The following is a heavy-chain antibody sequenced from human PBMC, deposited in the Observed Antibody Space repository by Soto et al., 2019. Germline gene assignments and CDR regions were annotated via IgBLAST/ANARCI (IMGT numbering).Heavy chain of an antibody. CDR1: GYTLTELS. V-gene: IGHV1-24*01. CDR2: FDPEDGET. J-gene: IGHJ6*02. Sequence: GASVKVSCKVSGYTLTELSMHCVRQAPGKGLEWMGGFDPEDGETIYAQKFQGRVTMTEDTSTDTAYMELSSLRSEDTAVYYCATDGRAEMQWLADYYYYGMDVWGQGTTVTVSS. CDR3: ATDGRAEMQWLADYYYYGMDV. D-gene: IGHD6-19*01.